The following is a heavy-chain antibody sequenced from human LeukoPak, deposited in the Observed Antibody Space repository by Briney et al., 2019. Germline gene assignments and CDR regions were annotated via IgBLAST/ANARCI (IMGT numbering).Heavy chain of an antibody. V-gene: IGHV3-11*04. Sequence: GGSLRLSCAASGFTFSDYYMGWIRQAPGKGLDWVSYISNSGSYIYYADSVKGRFTISRDNAKNSLYLQMNSLRAEDTAVYYCARARGSYAFDIWGQGTMVTVSS. CDR1: GFTFSDYY. J-gene: IGHJ3*02. D-gene: IGHD3-10*01. CDR3: ARARGSYAFDI. CDR2: ISNSGSYI.